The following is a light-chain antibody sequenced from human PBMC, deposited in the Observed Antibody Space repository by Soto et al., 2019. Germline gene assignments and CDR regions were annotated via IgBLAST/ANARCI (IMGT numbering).Light chain of an antibody. CDR1: QGISTW. V-gene: IGKV1-5*03. J-gene: IGKJ1*01. Sequence: DIQMTQSPSILSASVGDRVTITCRASQGISTWLAWYQQKPGNAPKLLIYKASTLESGVPSRFSGSGSGTEFTLTISSLQPDDFATYYCQQYNTYSPERTFGQGTKVDIK. CDR3: QQYNTYSPERT. CDR2: KAS.